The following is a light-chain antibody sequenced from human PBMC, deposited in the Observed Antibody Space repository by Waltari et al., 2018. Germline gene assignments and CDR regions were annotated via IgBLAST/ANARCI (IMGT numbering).Light chain of an antibody. CDR2: GAS. V-gene: IGKV3-20*01. CDR1: QSVGRT. J-gene: IGKJ1*01. Sequence: IVLTQSPGTLSLSPGERATLSCRASQSVGRTLAWYQQKTGQAPRLLIYGASNRATGIPDRFSGRGSGTEFSLTISRLDPEDVAVYYCQHYVRLPATFGQGTKVEMK. CDR3: QHYVRLPAT.